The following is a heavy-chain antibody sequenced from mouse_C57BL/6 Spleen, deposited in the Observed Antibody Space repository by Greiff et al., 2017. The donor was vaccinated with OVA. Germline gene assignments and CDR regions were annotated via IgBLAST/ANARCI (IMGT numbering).Heavy chain of an antibody. Sequence: QVQLQQSGAELARPGASVKLSCKASGYTFTSYGISWVKQRAGQGLEWIGEIYPRSGNTYYNEKFKGKATLTADKSSSTAYMELRSLTSEDSAVYCCTRSESSYVAAMDYWGQGTSVTVSS. CDR2: IYPRSGNT. V-gene: IGHV1-81*01. CDR3: TRSESSYVAAMDY. D-gene: IGHD1-1*01. J-gene: IGHJ4*01. CDR1: GYTFTSYG.